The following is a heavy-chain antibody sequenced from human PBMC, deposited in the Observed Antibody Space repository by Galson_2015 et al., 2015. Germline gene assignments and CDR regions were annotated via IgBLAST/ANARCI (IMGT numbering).Heavy chain of an antibody. D-gene: IGHD2-15*01. Sequence: SLRLSCAASGFSFSASAMSWARQAPGKGLEWVSVIRARGGRTVYADSVEGRFTISRDNSKNTLYLQLTTLRGEDPAIYYCVKDIGSSCGYYDSWGQGALVTVSA. J-gene: IGHJ4*02. CDR3: VKDIGSSCGYYDS. V-gene: IGHV3-23*01. CDR1: GFSFSASA. CDR2: IRARGGRT.